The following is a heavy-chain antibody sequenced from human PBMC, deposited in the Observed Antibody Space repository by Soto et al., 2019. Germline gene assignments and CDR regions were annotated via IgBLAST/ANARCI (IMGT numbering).Heavy chain of an antibody. CDR1: GYTFTSYG. Sequence: ASVKVSCKTSGYTFTSYGISWVRQAPGQGLEWMGWINIYNGHTYYAQILQGRVTMTADTSTSTVYMELSSLRSEDTAVYYCAKSATVPAAIAYWGQGTLVTVS. J-gene: IGHJ4*02. CDR2: INIYNGHT. D-gene: IGHD2-2*02. CDR3: AKSATVPAAIAY. V-gene: IGHV1-18*01.